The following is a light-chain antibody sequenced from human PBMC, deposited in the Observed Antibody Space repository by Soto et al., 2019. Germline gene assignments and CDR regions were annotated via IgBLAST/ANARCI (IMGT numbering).Light chain of an antibody. Sequence: DIVMTQSPLSLPVTPGEPASISCRSSQSLLHSNGYNYLDWYLQKPGQSPQLLIYLGSNRASGVPDMCSGSGSGTDFTLKISRVEAEDVGVYYCMQALQSWTFGQGAKVEIK. J-gene: IGKJ1*01. CDR2: LGS. CDR1: QSLLHSNGYNY. CDR3: MQALQSWT. V-gene: IGKV2-28*01.